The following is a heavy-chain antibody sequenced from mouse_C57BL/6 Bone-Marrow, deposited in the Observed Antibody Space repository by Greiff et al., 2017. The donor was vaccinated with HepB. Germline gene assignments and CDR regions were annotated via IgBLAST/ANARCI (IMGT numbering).Heavy chain of an antibody. Sequence: EVMLVESGGGLVKPGGSLKLSCAASGFTFSSYAMSWVRQTPEKRLEWVATISDGGSYTYYPDNVKGRFTISRDNAKNNLYLQMSHLKSEDTAMYYCARGDYDAGYYFDYWGQGTTLTVSS. CDR3: ARGDYDAGYYFDY. V-gene: IGHV5-4*03. D-gene: IGHD2-4*01. CDR1: GFTFSSYA. J-gene: IGHJ2*01. CDR2: ISDGGSYT.